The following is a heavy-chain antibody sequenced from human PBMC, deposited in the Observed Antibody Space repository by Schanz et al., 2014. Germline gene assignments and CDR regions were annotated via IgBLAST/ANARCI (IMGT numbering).Heavy chain of an antibody. D-gene: IGHD3-10*01. Sequence: EVQLLESGGGLVQPGGSLRLSCAASGFTFTNYAMTWIRQAPGKGLEWVSYISSSGSSIYYADSVKGRFTISRDNANNSLFLRMNSLRAEDTAVYYCAKDQGSYGSGSYSYFDYWGQGTLATVSS. CDR1: GFTFTNYA. CDR3: AKDQGSYGSGSYSYFDY. J-gene: IGHJ4*02. CDR2: ISSSGSSI. V-gene: IGHV3-21*05.